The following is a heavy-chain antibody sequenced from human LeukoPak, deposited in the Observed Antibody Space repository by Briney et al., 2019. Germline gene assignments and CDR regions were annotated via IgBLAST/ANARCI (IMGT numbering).Heavy chain of an antibody. Sequence: ASVKVSCKASGYTFTSYGITWVRQAPGQGLEWMGWISAYNGNPNYAQKLQGRVTMTTETSTSTAYMELRSLRSDDTAVYYCARGGLSTRRDYDILTGYYTSSSYYYMDVWGKGTTVTVS. V-gene: IGHV1-18*01. CDR2: ISAYNGNP. CDR3: ARGGLSTRRDYDILTGYYTSSSYYYMDV. CDR1: GYTFTSYG. D-gene: IGHD3-9*01. J-gene: IGHJ6*03.